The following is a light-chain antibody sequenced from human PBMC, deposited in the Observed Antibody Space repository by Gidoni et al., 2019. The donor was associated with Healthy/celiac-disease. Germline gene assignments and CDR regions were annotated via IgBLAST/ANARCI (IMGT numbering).Light chain of an antibody. J-gene: IGKJ1*01. CDR3: QQYGSSPGT. Sequence: EIVLTQSPGTLSLSPGERATLSCRASQSVSSSYLAWYQPKPGQAPRLLIYCASSRATGIPDRFSGSGSGTDFTLTISRLEPEDFAVYYCQQYGSSPGTFGQGTKVEIK. CDR1: QSVSSSY. CDR2: CAS. V-gene: IGKV3-20*01.